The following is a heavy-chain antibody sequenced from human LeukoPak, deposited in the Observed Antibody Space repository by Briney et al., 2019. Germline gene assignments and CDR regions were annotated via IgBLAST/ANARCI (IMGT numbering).Heavy chain of an antibody. CDR2: ISSSGSTI. D-gene: IGHD2-15*01. J-gene: IGHJ6*03. CDR3: AKEGFYCSGGSCYSFYYYYMDV. V-gene: IGHV3-48*03. Sequence: GGSLRLSCAASGFTFSSYEMNWVRQAPAKGLEWVSYISSSGSTIYYADSVKGRFTISRDNSKNTLYLQMNSLKAEDTAVYYCAKEGFYCSGGSCYSFYYYYMDVWGKGTTVTVSS. CDR1: GFTFSSYE.